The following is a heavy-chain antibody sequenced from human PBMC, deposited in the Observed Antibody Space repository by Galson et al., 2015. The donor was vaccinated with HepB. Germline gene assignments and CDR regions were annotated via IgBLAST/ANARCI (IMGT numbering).Heavy chain of an antibody. CDR2: IIPIFGTA. D-gene: IGHD3-22*01. CDR3: ARSPYYYDSSGYYYQDY. J-gene: IGHJ4*02. Sequence: SVKVSCKASGGTFSSYAISWVRQAPGQGLEWMGGIIPIFGTANYAQKFQGKVTITADESTSTAYMELSSLRSEDTAVYYCARSPYYYDSSGYYYQDYWGQGTLVTVSS. V-gene: IGHV1-69*13. CDR1: GGTFSSYA.